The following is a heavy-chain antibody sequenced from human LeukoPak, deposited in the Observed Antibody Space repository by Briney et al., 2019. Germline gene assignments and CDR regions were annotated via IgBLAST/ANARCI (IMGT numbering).Heavy chain of an antibody. V-gene: IGHV3-15*04. CDR3: TTDEDWNYARKDV. Sequence: PGGSLRLSCAASGFTFSAYYMSWVRQVPGKGLEWVGQTVSEIDGGTTDYAAPVKGRFTISRDDSKSTLYLQMNSLKIEDTAVYYCTTDEDWNYARKDVWGQGATVIVSS. D-gene: IGHD1-7*01. J-gene: IGHJ6*02. CDR1: GFTFSAYY. CDR2: TVSEIDGGTT.